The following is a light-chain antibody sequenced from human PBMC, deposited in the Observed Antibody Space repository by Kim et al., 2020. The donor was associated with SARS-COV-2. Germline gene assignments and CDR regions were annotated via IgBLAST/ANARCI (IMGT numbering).Light chain of an antibody. CDR3: QAWDSSIYV. V-gene: IGLV3-1*01. CDR2: RDN. J-gene: IGLJ1*01. Sequence: SYELTQPPSVSVSPGQTASITCSGDKLGDKYASWYQQKPGQSPVVVIFRDNRRPSGIPERFSGSNSGNTATLTISGKQAMDEADYYCQAWDSSIYVFGTGTKVTVL. CDR1: KLGDKY.